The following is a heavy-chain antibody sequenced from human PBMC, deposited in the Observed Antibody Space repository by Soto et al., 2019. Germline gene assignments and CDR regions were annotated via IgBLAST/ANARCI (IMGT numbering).Heavy chain of an antibody. V-gene: IGHV1-69*06. J-gene: IGHJ4*02. CDR3: VRAAKRYFDY. Sequence: VQLVQSEAEIQKPGSSVSVSCKASGGNFGTYRLNWVRQAPGQGLEWMGGIIPVLGPAFYAQKFQGRVTITADKSTTTAYLELTSLRSEDTAVYYCVRAAKRYFDYWGQGTLVTVSS. CDR2: IIPVLGPA. CDR1: GGNFGTYR.